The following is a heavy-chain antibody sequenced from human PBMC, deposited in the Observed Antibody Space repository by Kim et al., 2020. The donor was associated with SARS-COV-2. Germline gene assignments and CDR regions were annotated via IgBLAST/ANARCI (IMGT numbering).Heavy chain of an antibody. CDR2: ITPGGSV. V-gene: IGHV1-46*01. J-gene: IGHJ3*02. Sequence: ASVKVSCKGSGYTVTTHYIHWVRQAPGQGLEWMGIITPGGSVTYAQKFQDRVTMISDTSTSTVYMEVSSLKSEDTAVYYCARPIVGAPGAFDIWGQGTMVTVSS. CDR1: GYTVTTHY. D-gene: IGHD1-26*01. CDR3: ARPIVGAPGAFDI.